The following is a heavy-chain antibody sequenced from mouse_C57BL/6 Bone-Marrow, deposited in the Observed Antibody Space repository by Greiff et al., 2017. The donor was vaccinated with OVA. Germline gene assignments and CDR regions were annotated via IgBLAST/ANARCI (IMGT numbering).Heavy chain of an antibody. J-gene: IGHJ2*01. CDR1: GFTFNSYA. V-gene: IGHV5-9-1*02. CDR3: TRDGRIYYGSSFDY. Sequence: DVMLVESGEGLVKPGASLKLSCAASGFTFNSYAMPWVRQTPEKRLEWVAYISSGGDYIYYADTVKGRFTISRDNARNTLYLQMSSLKSEDTAMYYCTRDGRIYYGSSFDYWGQGTTLTVSS. CDR2: ISSGGDYI. D-gene: IGHD1-1*01.